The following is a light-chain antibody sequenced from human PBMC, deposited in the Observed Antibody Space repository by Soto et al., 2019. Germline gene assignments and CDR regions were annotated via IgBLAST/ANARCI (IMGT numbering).Light chain of an antibody. J-gene: IGLJ1*01. V-gene: IGLV2-14*01. CDR2: EVS. CDR1: SSDVGGFKF. Sequence: QSALTLPASLSGFPGQSITISCTGTSSDVGGFKFVSWYQQHPGKAPKLMIYEVSYRPSGVSNRFSGSKSGNTASLTISGLQAEDEADYYCNSYTSRSTLDVFGTGTKVTVL. CDR3: NSYTSRSTLDV.